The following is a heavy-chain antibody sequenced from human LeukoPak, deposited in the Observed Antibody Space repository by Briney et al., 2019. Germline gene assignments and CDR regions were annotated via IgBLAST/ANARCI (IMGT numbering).Heavy chain of an antibody. CDR3: ARQRADSQNYYYDSSGYYYGAFDI. CDR2: IYTSGST. CDR1: GGSISSYY. V-gene: IGHV4-4*09. J-gene: IGHJ3*02. Sequence: PSETLSLTCTVSGGSISSYYWSWLRQPPGKGLEWIGYIYTSGSTNYNPSLKSRVTISVDTSKNQFSLKLSSVTAADTAVYYCARQRADSQNYYYDSSGYYYGAFDIWGQGTMATVSS. D-gene: IGHD3-22*01.